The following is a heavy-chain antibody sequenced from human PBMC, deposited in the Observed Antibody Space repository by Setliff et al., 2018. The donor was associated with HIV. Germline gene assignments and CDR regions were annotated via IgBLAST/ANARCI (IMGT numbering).Heavy chain of an antibody. Sequence: PSETLSLTCTVSGPSINIHYWSWIRQSPGKAFEWIGYIYSTGSTNYNPSLQSRVTISMVASRNQFSLKVTSVTAADTAVYCCAKGAGFYGDYTFDHWGQGRQVTVS. CDR2: IYSTGST. D-gene: IGHD4-17*01. J-gene: IGHJ4*02. CDR1: GPSINIHY. CDR3: AKGAGFYGDYTFDH. V-gene: IGHV4-59*11.